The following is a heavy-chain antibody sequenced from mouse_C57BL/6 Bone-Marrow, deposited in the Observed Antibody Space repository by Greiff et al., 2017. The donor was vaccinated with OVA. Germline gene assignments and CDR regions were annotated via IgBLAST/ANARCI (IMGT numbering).Heavy chain of an antibody. V-gene: IGHV1-76*01. D-gene: IGHD1-1*01. CDR1: GYTFTDYY. Sequence: VQLKESGAELVRPGASVKLSCKASGYTFTDYYINWVKQRPGQGLEWIARIYPGSGNTYYNEKFKGKATLTAEKSSSTAYMQLSSLTSEDSAVYFCASPGSSYFDYWGQGTTLTVSS. CDR2: IYPGSGNT. CDR3: ASPGSSYFDY. J-gene: IGHJ2*01.